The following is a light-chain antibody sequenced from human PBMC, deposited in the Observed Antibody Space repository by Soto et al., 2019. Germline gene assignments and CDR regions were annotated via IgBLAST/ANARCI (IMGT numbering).Light chain of an antibody. CDR2: GAS. CDR3: QQYGRSPWT. CDR1: QSVSRN. J-gene: IGKJ1*01. V-gene: IGKV3-20*01. Sequence: EIVLTQSPATLSVSPGERATLSCRAGQSVSRNIAWYQQKPGQAPRLLIYGASTRATGIPARFSGSASGTDFTLTISRLEPEDFAVYYCQQYGRSPWTFGQGTKVDIK.